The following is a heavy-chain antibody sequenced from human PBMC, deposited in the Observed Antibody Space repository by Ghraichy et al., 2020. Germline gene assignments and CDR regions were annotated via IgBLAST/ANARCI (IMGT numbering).Heavy chain of an antibody. D-gene: IGHD2-15*01. Sequence: GGSLRLSCAASGFTFSDYYMSWIRQAPGKGLEWVSYISSSGSTIYYADSVKGRFTISRDNAKNSLYLQMNSLRAEDTAVYYCARSPGYCSGGSCYSFYFQHWGQGTLVTVSS. J-gene: IGHJ1*01. CDR3: ARSPGYCSGGSCYSFYFQH. V-gene: IGHV3-11*01. CDR1: GFTFSDYY. CDR2: ISSSGSTI.